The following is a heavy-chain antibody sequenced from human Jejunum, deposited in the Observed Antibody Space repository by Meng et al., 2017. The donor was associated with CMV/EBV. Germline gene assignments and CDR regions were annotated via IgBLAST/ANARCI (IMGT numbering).Heavy chain of an antibody. CDR3: ARSSAPKRGLAS. D-gene: IGHD3-22*01. V-gene: IGHV4-4*02. CDR2: VSPVGYP. Sequence: SAFSGRSLSGRDCWGWPPHPPTQGLDWIGQVSPVGYPIYTSSLRARVTILPDHSRNQFSLKLTSVSAADTAIYYCARSSAPKRGLASWGQGILVTVSS. CDR1: GRSLSGRDC. J-gene: IGHJ4*02.